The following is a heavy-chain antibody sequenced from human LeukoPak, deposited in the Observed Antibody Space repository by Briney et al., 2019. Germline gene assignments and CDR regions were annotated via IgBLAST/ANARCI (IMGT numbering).Heavy chain of an antibody. J-gene: IGHJ5*02. CDR2: IYHSGST. CDR1: GGSISSYY. Sequence: KPSETLSLTCTVSGGSISSYYWSWIRQPPGKGLEWIGYIYHSGSTYYNPSLKSRVTISVDTSKNQFSLKLSAVTAADTAVYYCAREDFWSGYGFDPWGQGTLVTVSS. CDR3: AREDFWSGYGFDP. V-gene: IGHV4-59*12. D-gene: IGHD3-3*01.